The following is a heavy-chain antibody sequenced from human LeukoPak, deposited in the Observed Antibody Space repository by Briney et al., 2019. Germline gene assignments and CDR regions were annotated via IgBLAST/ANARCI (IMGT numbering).Heavy chain of an antibody. CDR2: MNPNSGNT. Sequence: ASVKVSCKASGYTFTGYYMHWVRQAPGQGLEWMGWMNPNSGNTGYAQKFQGRVTMTRNTSISTAYMELSSLRSEDTAVYYCAIYYLVGFDYWGQGTLVTVSS. CDR1: GYTFTGYY. CDR3: AIYYLVGFDY. J-gene: IGHJ4*02. V-gene: IGHV1-8*02. D-gene: IGHD1-26*01.